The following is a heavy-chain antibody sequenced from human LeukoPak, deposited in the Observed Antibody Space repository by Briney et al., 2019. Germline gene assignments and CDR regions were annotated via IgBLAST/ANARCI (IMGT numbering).Heavy chain of an antibody. D-gene: IGHD3-16*02. CDR3: ARGLYDYVWGSYRRYFDY. CDR1: GGSSSGYY. CDR2: INHSGST. J-gene: IGHJ4*02. V-gene: IGHV4-34*01. Sequence: PSETLSLTCAVYGGSSSGYYWSWIRQPPGKGLEWIGEINHSGSTNYNPSLKSRVTISVDTSKNQFSLKLSSVTAADTAVYYCARGLYDYVWGSYRRYFDYWGQGTLVTVSS.